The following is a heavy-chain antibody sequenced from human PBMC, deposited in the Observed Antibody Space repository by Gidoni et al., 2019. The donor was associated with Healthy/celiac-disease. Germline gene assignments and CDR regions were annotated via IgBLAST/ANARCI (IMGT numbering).Heavy chain of an antibody. CDR1: GFTFADYA. CDR3: AKDGRGYSGYDPFDY. CDR2: SSWNSGSI. Sequence: EVQLVESGGGLVQPGRSLRLSCAASGFTFADYAMHWVRQAPGKGMEWVSGSSWNSGSIGYADSVKGRFTISRDNAKNSLYLQMNSLRAEDTALYYCAKDGRGYSGYDPFDYWGQGTLVTVSS. D-gene: IGHD5-12*01. V-gene: IGHV3-9*01. J-gene: IGHJ4*02.